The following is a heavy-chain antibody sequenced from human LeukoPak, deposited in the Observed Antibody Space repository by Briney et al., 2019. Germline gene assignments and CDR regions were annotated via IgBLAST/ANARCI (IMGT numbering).Heavy chain of an antibody. CDR3: ARDPGAMNPNWFDP. J-gene: IGHJ5*02. CDR2: ISSSSSYI. D-gene: IGHD1-14*01. Sequence: GGSLRLSCAASGFTFTTYSMNWVRQAPGKGLEWVSFISSSSSYIYYADSVKGRFTISRDNAKNSLYLQMNSLRAEDTAVYYCARDPGAMNPNWFDPWGQGTLVTVSS. CDR1: GFTFTTYS. V-gene: IGHV3-21*01.